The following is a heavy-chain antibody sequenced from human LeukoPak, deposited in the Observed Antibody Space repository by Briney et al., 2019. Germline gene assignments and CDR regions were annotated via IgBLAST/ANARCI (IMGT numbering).Heavy chain of an antibody. J-gene: IGHJ4*02. CDR3: AREGQLQLWSSYFDY. CDR1: GYTFTSYG. D-gene: IGHD5-18*01. Sequence: ASVKVSCKASGYTFTSYGISWVRQAPGQGLEWMGWISAYNGNTNYAQKLQGRVTMTTDTSTITAYMELRSLRSDDTAVYYCAREGQLQLWSSYFDYWGQGTLVTVSS. V-gene: IGHV1-18*01. CDR2: ISAYNGNT.